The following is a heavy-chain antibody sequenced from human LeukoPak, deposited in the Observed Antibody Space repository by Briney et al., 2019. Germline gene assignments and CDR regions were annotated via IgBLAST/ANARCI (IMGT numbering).Heavy chain of an antibody. CDR2: ISANNGNT. CDR1: GYTFTSYG. V-gene: IGHV1-18*01. CDR3: ARDPPIVPLRYFDWPNPWDYYYGMDV. J-gene: IGHJ6*02. D-gene: IGHD3-9*01. Sequence: ASVKVSCKASGYTFTSYGISWVRQGPGQGLEWMGWISANNGNTNYAQKLQGRVTMTTDTSTSTAYMELRSLRSDDTAVYYCARDPPIVPLRYFDWPNPWDYYYGMDVWGQGTTVTVSS.